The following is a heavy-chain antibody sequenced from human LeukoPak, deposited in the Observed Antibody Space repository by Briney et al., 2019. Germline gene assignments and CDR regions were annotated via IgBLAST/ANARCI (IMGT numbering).Heavy chain of an antibody. CDR2: INPNSGGT. CDR3: ARAVTYYYGSGSYDPNYYYYYYMDV. J-gene: IGHJ6*03. CDR1: GYTFTGYY. Sequence: ASVKVSCKASGYTFTGYYMHWLRQAPGQGLEWMGWINPNSGGTNYAQKFQGRVTMTRDTSISTAYMELSRLRSDDTAVYYCARAVTYYYGSGSYDPNYYYYYYMDVWGKGTTVTVSS. V-gene: IGHV1-2*02. D-gene: IGHD3-10*01.